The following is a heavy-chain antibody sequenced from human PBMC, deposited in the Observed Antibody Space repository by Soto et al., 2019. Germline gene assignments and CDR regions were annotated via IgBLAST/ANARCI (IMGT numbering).Heavy chain of an antibody. Sequence: GESLKISCAASGFTFSSYAMHWVRQAPGKGLEWVAVISYDGSNKYYADSVKGRFTISRDNSKNTLYLQMNSLRAEDTAVYYCARDGLLAYCGGDCYTDYYGMDVWGQGTTVTVSS. CDR2: ISYDGSNK. CDR3: ARDGLLAYCGGDCYTDYYGMDV. V-gene: IGHV3-30-3*01. D-gene: IGHD2-21*02. CDR1: GFTFSSYA. J-gene: IGHJ6*02.